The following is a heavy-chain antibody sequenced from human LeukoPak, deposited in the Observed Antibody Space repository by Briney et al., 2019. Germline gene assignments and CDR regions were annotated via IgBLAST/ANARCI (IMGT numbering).Heavy chain of an antibody. CDR3: ARLRGYSYGYNYYGMDV. Sequence: GASVKVSCKASGGTFSSYAISWVRQAPGQGLEWMGGIIPIFGTANYAQKFQGRVTITADESTSTAYMELSSLRSEDTVVYYCARLRGYSYGYNYYGMDVWGKGTTVTVSS. CDR2: IIPIFGTA. D-gene: IGHD5-18*01. CDR1: GGTFSSYA. J-gene: IGHJ6*04. V-gene: IGHV1-69*01.